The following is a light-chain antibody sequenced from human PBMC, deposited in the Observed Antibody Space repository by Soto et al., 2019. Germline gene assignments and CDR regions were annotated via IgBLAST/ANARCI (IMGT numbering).Light chain of an antibody. CDR2: DAS. J-gene: IGKJ4*01. CDR3: HQFNSYPAT. Sequence: AIQLTQSPSSLSASVGDRVTITCRASQGISSSLAWYQQKPGKAPKVLIFDASTLESGVPSRFSGSGSGTDFTLTISSPQPEDFATYYCHQFNSYPATFGGGTKVEIK. V-gene: IGKV1-13*02. CDR1: QGISSS.